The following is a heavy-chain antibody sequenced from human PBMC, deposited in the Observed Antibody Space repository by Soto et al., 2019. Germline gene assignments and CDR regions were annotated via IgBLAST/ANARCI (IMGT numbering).Heavy chain of an antibody. Sequence: GESLKISCKGSGYSFTSYWISWVRQMPGKGLEWMGRIDPSDSYTNYSPSFQGHVTISADKSISTAYLQWSSLKVSDTAMYYCARTAAAGKYYYGMDVWGQGTTVTVSS. J-gene: IGHJ6*02. CDR2: IDPSDSYT. CDR3: ARTAAAGKYYYGMDV. D-gene: IGHD6-13*01. V-gene: IGHV5-10-1*01. CDR1: GYSFTSYW.